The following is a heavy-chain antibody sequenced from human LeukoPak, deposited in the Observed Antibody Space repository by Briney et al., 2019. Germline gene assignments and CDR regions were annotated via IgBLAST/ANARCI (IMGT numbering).Heavy chain of an antibody. J-gene: IGHJ4*02. CDR3: TRDQMNY. D-gene: IGHD5-24*01. Sequence: PGGSLRLSCTASEFTVSRNYMLWVRQAPGKGLEWVSLIFSNGDTHYADSVKGRFPISRDTSKNTVSLQMNSLRVEDTAIYYCTRDQMNYWGQGTLVTVSS. CDR2: IFSNGDT. V-gene: IGHV3-53*01. CDR1: EFTVSRNY.